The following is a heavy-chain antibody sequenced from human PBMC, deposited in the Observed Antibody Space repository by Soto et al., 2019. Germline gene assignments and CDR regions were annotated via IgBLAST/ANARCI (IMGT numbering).Heavy chain of an antibody. D-gene: IGHD5-12*01. CDR3: ASGLSKDGYNSGHSDFDM. J-gene: IGHJ3*02. Sequence: QVQLQESGPRLVKPSETLPLTCTASGASISNYYWSWVRQPPGKGLEWIGYIPYSGNTNYHPSPRRRVTISIDTSITMFSLKLSSVTAAHPPVYYCASGLSKDGYNSGHSDFDMWAQVTMVTVSS. CDR1: GASISNYY. V-gene: IGHV4-59*01. CDR2: IPYSGNT.